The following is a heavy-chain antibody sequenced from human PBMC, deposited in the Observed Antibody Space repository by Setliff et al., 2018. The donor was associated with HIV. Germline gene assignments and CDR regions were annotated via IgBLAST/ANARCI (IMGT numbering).Heavy chain of an antibody. CDR3: AKGGGLGFRYHDWFVKI. J-gene: IGHJ3*02. CDR1: GDKYSNYW. CDR2: IYPSDSDT. Sequence: ESLKISCKDSGDKYSNYWLGWVRQMPGEGLEWIGVIYPSDSDTRYSPSFKGQVTISADKSINTAYLQWSGLRASDTAMYYCAKGGGLGFRYHDWFVKIWGQGTLVTVSS. V-gene: IGHV5-51*01. D-gene: IGHD3-9*01.